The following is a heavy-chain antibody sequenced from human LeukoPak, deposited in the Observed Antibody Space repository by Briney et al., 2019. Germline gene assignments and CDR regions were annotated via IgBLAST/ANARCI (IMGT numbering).Heavy chain of an antibody. D-gene: IGHD2-2*01. Sequence: KTSQTLSLTCTVSGGSISSGSYYWSWIRQPAGKGLEWIGRIYTSGSTNYNPSLKSRVTISVDTSKNQFSLKLSSVTAADTAVYFRSRVVPPLGFTSRKPYYYYYYMDVWGKGTTVTVSS. CDR2: IYTSGST. CDR1: GGSISSGSYY. J-gene: IGHJ6*03. CDR3: SRVVPPLGFTSRKPYYYYYYMDV. V-gene: IGHV4-61*02.